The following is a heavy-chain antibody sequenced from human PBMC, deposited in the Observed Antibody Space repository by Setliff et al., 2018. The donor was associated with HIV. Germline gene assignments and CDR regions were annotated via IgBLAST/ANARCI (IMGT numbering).Heavy chain of an antibody. J-gene: IGHJ4*02. V-gene: IGHV4-34*01. Sequence: SETLSLTCAVYGGPSTDHYWNWIRQSPGMGLEWIAEIHHTGYINYNPSLRSRVSVSRDMSSNQFSLRLSSVTAADAAVYYCAAFFVTPMTTQDFWGQGTLVTVSS. CDR1: GGPSTDHY. CDR2: IHHTGYI. D-gene: IGHD4-4*01. CDR3: AAFFVTPMTTQDF.